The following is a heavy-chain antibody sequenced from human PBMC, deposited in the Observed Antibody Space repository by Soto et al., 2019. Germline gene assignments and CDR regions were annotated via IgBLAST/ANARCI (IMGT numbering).Heavy chain of an antibody. J-gene: IGHJ3*02. V-gene: IGHV2-5*01. CDR2: IYWNDDK. CDR3: AHIDATVTTGLDAFAS. D-gene: IGHD4-17*01. CDR1: GFSLSTSGVG. Sequence: SGPTLVNPTQTPTLTCTFSGFSLSTSGVGVGWIRQPPGKALEWLALIYWNDDKRYSPSLKSRLTITKDTSKNQVVLTMTNMDPVDTATYYCAHIDATVTTGLDAFASWGKGTLVPVSS.